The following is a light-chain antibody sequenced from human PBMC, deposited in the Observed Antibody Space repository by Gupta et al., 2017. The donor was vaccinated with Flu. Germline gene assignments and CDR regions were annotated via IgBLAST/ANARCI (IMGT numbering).Light chain of an antibody. Sequence: DVVMTQSPLSLPATLGQRASISCTSSQSLVYSDGNTYLSWFHQRPGQSPRRLIYEVSNRDSGVPDRFSGSGSDTDFTLKISGVEAEDVGVFYCRQGKHWPPTFGGGTTVEIK. J-gene: IGKJ4*01. CDR1: QSLVYSDGNTY. V-gene: IGKV2-30*01. CDR2: EVS. CDR3: RQGKHWPPT.